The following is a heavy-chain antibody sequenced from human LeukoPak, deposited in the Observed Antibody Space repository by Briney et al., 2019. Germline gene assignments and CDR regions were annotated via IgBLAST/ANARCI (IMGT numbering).Heavy chain of an antibody. Sequence: GASVKVSCKASGYTFTSYDINWVRQATGQGLEWMGWMNPNSGNTGYAQKFQGRVTMTRNTSISTAYMELRSLRSEDTAVYYCPRARRVVYSVAARYYYMDVWGKGTTVTVSS. V-gene: IGHV1-8*01. CDR3: PRARRVVYSVAARYYYMDV. D-gene: IGHD5/OR15-5a*01. CDR1: GYTFTSYD. CDR2: MNPNSGNT. J-gene: IGHJ6*03.